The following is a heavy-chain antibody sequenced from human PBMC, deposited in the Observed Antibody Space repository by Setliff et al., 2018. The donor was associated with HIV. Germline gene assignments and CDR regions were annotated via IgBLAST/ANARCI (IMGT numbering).Heavy chain of an antibody. J-gene: IGHJ6*02. CDR2: ISTSGSTI. CDR1: GFTFSIYN. V-gene: IGHV3-48*04. D-gene: IGHD3-10*01. Sequence: GGSLRLSCEASGFTFSIYNMNWVRQAPGKGLEWVSYISTSGSTIYYADSVKGRFTISRDNAENSLYLQMSSLRAEDTAVYYCARKLRPGHGMDVWGQGTTVTVSS. CDR3: ARKLRPGHGMDV.